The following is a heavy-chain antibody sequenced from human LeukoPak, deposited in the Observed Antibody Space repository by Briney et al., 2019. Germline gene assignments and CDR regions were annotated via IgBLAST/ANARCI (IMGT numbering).Heavy chain of an antibody. J-gene: IGHJ4*02. CDR1: GGSFSSGSYY. V-gene: IGHV4-61*01. CDR2: IYYSVST. D-gene: IGHD6-13*01. Sequence: PSETLSLTCTVSGGSFSSGSYYWRWLRQPPGKGLEWIGYIYYSVSTNYNPSLKSRVTISVDTSKNQFSLKLSSVTAADTAVYYCARGSAADYWGQGTLVTVSS. CDR3: ARGSAADY.